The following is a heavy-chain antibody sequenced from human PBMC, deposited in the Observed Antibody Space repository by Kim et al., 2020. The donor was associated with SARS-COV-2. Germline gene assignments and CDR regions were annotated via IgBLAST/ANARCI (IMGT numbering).Heavy chain of an antibody. Sequence: SETLSLTCAVYGGSFSGHSWSWVRQPPGQGLEWIGEITDSGSTKYNPSLKSRLTISLDVSKNQFSLKLTSVTAADRGLYYCARGRVGVVPAPVLGLGPFYEYFILAGWGHGTTVTVSS. CDR2: ITDSGST. CDR3: ARGRVGVVPAPVLGLGPFYEYFILAG. J-gene: IGHJ6*02. V-gene: IGHV4-34*01. CDR1: GGSFSGHS. D-gene: IGHD2-2*01.